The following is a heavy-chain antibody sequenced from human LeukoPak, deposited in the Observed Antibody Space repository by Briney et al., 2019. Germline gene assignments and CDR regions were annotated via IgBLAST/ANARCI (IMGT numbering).Heavy chain of an antibody. CDR1: GYTFTSYG. V-gene: IGHV1-2*02. CDR3: ARGPFLVVVPADAFDI. D-gene: IGHD2-2*01. CDR2: INPNSGGI. J-gene: IGHJ3*02. Sequence: GASVKVSCKASGYTFTSYGISWVRQALGQGLEWMGWINPNSGGINYAQKFQGRVTMTRDTSISTAYMELSRLRSDDTAVYYCARGPFLVVVPADAFDIWGQGTMVTVSS.